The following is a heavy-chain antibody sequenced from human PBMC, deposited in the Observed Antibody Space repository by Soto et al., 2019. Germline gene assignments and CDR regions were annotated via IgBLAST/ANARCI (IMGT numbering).Heavy chain of an antibody. D-gene: IGHD3-22*01. V-gene: IGHV3-13*04. CDR2: INTAGDT. CDR1: GFTFSSYD. J-gene: IGHJ4*02. CDR3: ARGRSSGYYYFDY. Sequence: EVQLVESGGGLVQPGGSLRLSCAASGFTFSSYDMHWVRQATGKGLEWVSTINTAGDTYYPDSVKGQFTISRENAKNSLYLQINSLKAGDTAVFYCARGRSSGYYYFDYWGLGTLVTVSS.